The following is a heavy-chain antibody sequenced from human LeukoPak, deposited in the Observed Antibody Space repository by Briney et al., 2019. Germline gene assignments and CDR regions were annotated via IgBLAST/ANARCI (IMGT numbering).Heavy chain of an antibody. J-gene: IGHJ4*02. D-gene: IGHD2-15*01. V-gene: IGHV3-7*01. CDR3: TRDEAAATN. CDR2: INQNGRET. CDR1: GFTFSSFW. Sequence: AGGSLRLSCAGSGFTFSSFWMSWVRQAPGKGPEWVANINQNGRETHYVDSVKGRFTISRDNAKSSLYLQMNSLRAEDTAVYYCTRDEAAATNWGQGALVIVSS.